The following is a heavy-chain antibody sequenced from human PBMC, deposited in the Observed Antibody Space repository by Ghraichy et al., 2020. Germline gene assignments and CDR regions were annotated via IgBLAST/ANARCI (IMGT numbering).Heavy chain of an antibody. CDR3: AGRRLQNDY. CDR2: IDYSGST. CDR1: VGSINSGGYY. V-gene: IGHV4-31*03. D-gene: IGHD6-6*01. J-gene: IGHJ4*02. Sequence: SQTLSLTCTVSVGSINSGGYYLRWIRQHPGTGLEWIGYIDYSGSTYYNPSLKSRVTISVDTSKNQFSLELTSLTAADTAVYYCAGRRLQNDYWVQGTLVTVSS.